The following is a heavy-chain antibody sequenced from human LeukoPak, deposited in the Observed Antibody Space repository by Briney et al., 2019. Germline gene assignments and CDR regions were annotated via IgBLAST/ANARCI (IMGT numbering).Heavy chain of an antibody. D-gene: IGHD4-17*01. CDR3: ARASDNDDYSLDYFYYMDV. CDR1: GGSFSGYY. V-gene: IGHV4-34*01. Sequence: PSETLSLTCAVYGGSFSGYYWGWILQTPGEGLERMGEINHGGSTNYNPSLKSRVTMSVDTSKNQFSPNLASVTAADTAVYYCARASDNDDYSLDYFYYMDVWGEGTTVTVSS. CDR2: INHGGST. J-gene: IGHJ6*03.